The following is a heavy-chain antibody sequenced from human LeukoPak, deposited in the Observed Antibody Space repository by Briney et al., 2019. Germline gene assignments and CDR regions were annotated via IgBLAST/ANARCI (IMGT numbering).Heavy chain of an antibody. V-gene: IGHV4-34*01. CDR2: INHSGST. J-gene: IGHJ6*02. Sequence: SETLSLTCAVYGGSFSGYYWSWIRQPPGKGLEWIGEINHSGSTNYNPSLKSRVTISVDRSKNQFSLKLSSVTAADTAVYYCARGVGYYYDSSGYYGYYYYGMDVWGQGTTVTVSS. D-gene: IGHD3-22*01. CDR1: GGSFSGYY. CDR3: ARGVGYYYDSSGYYGYYYYGMDV.